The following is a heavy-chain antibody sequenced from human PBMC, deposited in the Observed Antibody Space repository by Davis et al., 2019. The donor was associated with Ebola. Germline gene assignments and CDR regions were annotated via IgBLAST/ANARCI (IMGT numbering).Heavy chain of an antibody. CDR2: IYWDDDK. CDR3: AHRTIAAAGKGFDY. CDR1: GFSLSTSGVG. D-gene: IGHD6-13*01. V-gene: IGHV2-5*02. J-gene: IGHJ4*02. Sequence: SGPTLVKPTQTLTLTCTFSGFSLSTSGVGVGWIRQPPGKALEWLALIYWDDDKRYSPSLKSRLTITKDTSKNQVVLTMTNMDPVDTATYYCAHRTIAAAGKGFDYWGQGTLVTVSS.